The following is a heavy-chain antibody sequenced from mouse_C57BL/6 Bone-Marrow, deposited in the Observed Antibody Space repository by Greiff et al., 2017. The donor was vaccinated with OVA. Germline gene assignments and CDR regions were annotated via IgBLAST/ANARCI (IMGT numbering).Heavy chain of an antibody. CDR1: GYTFTDYY. V-gene: IGHV1-26*01. CDR3: AREGVYYGNAWFAY. CDR2: INTNNGGT. D-gene: IGHD2-1*01. J-gene: IGHJ3*01. Sequence: VQLQQSGPELVKPGASVKISCKASGYTFTDYYMNWVKQSHGKSLEWIGDINTNNGGTSYNQKFKGKATLTVDKSSSTAYMELRSLTSEDSAVYYCAREGVYYGNAWFAYWGQGTLVTVSA.